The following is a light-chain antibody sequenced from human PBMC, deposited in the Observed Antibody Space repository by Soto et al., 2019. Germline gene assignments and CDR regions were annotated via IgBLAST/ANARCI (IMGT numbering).Light chain of an antibody. V-gene: IGKV1-39*01. J-gene: IGKJ1*01. CDR2: GAS. CDR1: QSISDY. Sequence: DIQMTQSPSSLSASVGDRVTITCRASQSISDYLNWYQQKPGTAPKLLIYGASTLQSGVPSRFSGSASETDFTLTISSLQPGDFATYYCQQSFITPWTFGQGTKVDIK. CDR3: QQSFITPWT.